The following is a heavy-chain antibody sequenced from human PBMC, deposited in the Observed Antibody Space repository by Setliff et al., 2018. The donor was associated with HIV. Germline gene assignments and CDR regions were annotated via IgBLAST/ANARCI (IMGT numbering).Heavy chain of an antibody. Sequence: GGSLRLSCAASEFTFSNYNMNWVRQAPGKGLEWVSSISYDSRFIYHADSMKCRFTISRDNAKKLVYLQMNSLRAEDTAIYYCARDRASSGYYARFDHWGQGTLVTVSS. V-gene: IGHV3-21*01. D-gene: IGHD3-22*01. CDR1: EFTFSNYN. CDR2: ISYDSRFI. J-gene: IGHJ4*02. CDR3: ARDRASSGYYARFDH.